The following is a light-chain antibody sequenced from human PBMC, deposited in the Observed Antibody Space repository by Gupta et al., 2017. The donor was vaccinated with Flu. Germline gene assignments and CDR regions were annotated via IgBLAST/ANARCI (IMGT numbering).Light chain of an antibody. Sequence: PSSLSASVGDRVTITCRASQGIRNELGWYQQKPGKAPKLLISGASTLQSGVPSRFSGSGSGTDFTLTISSLQPEDFATYYCLQDYKYPRTFGQGTKVEIK. CDR1: QGIRNE. V-gene: IGKV1-6*01. CDR2: GAS. J-gene: IGKJ1*01. CDR3: LQDYKYPRT.